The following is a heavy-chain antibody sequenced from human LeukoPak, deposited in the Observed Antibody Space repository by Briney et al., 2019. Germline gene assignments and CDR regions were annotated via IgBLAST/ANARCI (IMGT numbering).Heavy chain of an antibody. CDR1: GGSISSGPYY. CDR2: IYSSGST. V-gene: IGHV4-61*02. Sequence: SQTLSLTCTVSGGSISSGPYYWTWIRQPAGKGLEWIGRIYSSGSTNYNPSLKSRVTISVDTSKNQFSLKLSSVTAADTAVYYCARDRYSSGWYYYYMDVWGKGTTVTISS. CDR3: ARDRYSSGWYYYYMDV. D-gene: IGHD6-19*01. J-gene: IGHJ6*03.